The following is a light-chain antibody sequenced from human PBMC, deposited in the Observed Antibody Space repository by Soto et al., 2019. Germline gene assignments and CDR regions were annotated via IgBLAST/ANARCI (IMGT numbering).Light chain of an antibody. CDR1: SSDVGGFNY. Sequence: QSVLTQPASVSGSPGQSITTSCTGTSSDVGGFNYVSWYQQHPGKAPKLMIYDVTNRPSGVSYRFSGSKSGNTASLTISGLQAEDEADYYCNSYTSSSTYVFGTGTRSPS. CDR3: NSYTSSSTYV. V-gene: IGLV2-14*03. CDR2: DVT. J-gene: IGLJ1*01.